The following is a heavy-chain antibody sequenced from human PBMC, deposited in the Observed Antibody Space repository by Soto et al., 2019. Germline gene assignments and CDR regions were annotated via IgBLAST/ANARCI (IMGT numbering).Heavy chain of an antibody. Sequence: HPGGSLRLSCAASGFTFSSYWMHWVRQAPGKGLVWVSRINSDGTSTFYADSVKGRFTISRDNAKNVLYLQINSLRDEDTAVYYCARGIRGYYGSDYWGQGTLVTVSS. J-gene: IGHJ4*02. CDR3: ARGIRGYYGSDY. D-gene: IGHD3-10*01. CDR2: INSDGTST. CDR1: GFTFSSYW. V-gene: IGHV3-74*01.